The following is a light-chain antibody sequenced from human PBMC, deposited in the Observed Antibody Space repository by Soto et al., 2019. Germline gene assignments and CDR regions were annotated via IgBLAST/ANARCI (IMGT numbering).Light chain of an antibody. CDR1: QSVSSN. CDR3: QQYGSSGT. Sequence: ERVFTPSPAPLSLFPGERATLSCRASQSVSSNLAWYQQKPGQAPRLLIYDASNRATGIPARFSGSGSGTDFTLTISRLEPEDFAVYYCQQYGSSGTFGQGTKVDIK. CDR2: DAS. J-gene: IGKJ1*01. V-gene: IGKV3-20*01.